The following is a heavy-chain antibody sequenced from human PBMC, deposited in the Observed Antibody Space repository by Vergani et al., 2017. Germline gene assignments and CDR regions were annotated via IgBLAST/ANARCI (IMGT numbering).Heavy chain of an antibody. CDR3: AKDMGGSYFWGLNAQGSGAFDI. CDR2: ISWNSGSI. V-gene: IGHV3-9*01. CDR1: GFTFDDYA. D-gene: IGHD1-26*01. Sequence: EVQLVESGGGLVQPGRSLRLSCAASGFTFDDYAMHWVRQAPGKGLEWVSGISWNSGSIGYADSVKGRFTISRDNAKNSLYLQMNSLRAEDTALYYCAKDMGGSYFWGLNAQGSGAFDIWGQGTTVTVSS. J-gene: IGHJ3*02.